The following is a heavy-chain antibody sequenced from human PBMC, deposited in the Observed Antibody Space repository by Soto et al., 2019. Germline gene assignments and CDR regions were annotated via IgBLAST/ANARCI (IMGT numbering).Heavy chain of an antibody. CDR1: GFTFTSSA. V-gene: IGHV1-58*02. CDR3: ATSIGVLHIDYGTLDY. D-gene: IGHD4-17*01. CDR2: IVVGSGNT. Sequence: ASVKVSCKASGFTFTSSAMQWVRQARGQRLEWIGWIVVGSGNTNYAQKFQERVTITRDMSTSTAYMELSSLRSEDTAVYYCATSIGVLHIDYGTLDYWGQGTLVTVSS. J-gene: IGHJ4*02.